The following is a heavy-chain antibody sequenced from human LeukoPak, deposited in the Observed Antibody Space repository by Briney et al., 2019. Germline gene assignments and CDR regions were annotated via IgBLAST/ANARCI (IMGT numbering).Heavy chain of an antibody. CDR1: GFTFRSYG. CDR3: AKVMLRGVTPTLFDY. D-gene: IGHD3-10*01. J-gene: IGHJ4*02. CDR2: VWYDGNNK. V-gene: IGHV3-33*06. Sequence: GRSLRLSCAASGFTFRSYGMHWVRQAPGKGLEWVAIVWYDGNNKYYADSVKGRFTVPRDNSKDTVSLQLNSLRAEDTAVYYCAKVMLRGVTPTLFDYWGQGTLVTVSS.